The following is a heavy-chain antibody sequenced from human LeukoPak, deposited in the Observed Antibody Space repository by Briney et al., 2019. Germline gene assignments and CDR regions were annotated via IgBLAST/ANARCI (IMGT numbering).Heavy chain of an antibody. Sequence: PGGSLRLSCAASGFTFSSYAMSWARQAPGKGLEWVSGISSSGSGGNTYYADSVKGRFTISRDSSKNTLYLQMNSLRAEDTAVYYCAREVEYYDFWSGYYKGSAFDIWGQGTMVTVSS. J-gene: IGHJ3*02. CDR3: AREVEYYDFWSGYYKGSAFDI. CDR1: GFTFSSYA. D-gene: IGHD3-3*01. V-gene: IGHV3-23*01. CDR2: ISSSGSGGNT.